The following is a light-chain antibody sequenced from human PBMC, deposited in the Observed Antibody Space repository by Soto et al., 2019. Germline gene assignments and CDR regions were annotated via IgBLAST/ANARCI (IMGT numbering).Light chain of an antibody. J-gene: IGKJ4*01. CDR3: QYLNSFPLT. CDR2: LAS. CDR1: QVISKY. Sequence: IQLTQSPSSLSASVGDRVTITCRASQVISKYLAWYQQKPGTAPKLLIYLASTLQGGVPSRFSGSGSGTDCSRTISSLQPEDVATYYCQYLNSFPLTFGGGTKVEIK. V-gene: IGKV1-9*01.